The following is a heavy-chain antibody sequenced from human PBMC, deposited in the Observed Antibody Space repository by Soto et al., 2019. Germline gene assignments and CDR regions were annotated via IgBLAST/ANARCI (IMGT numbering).Heavy chain of an antibody. V-gene: IGHV1-69*12. CDR1: GGTFSSYA. Sequence: QVQLVQSGAEVKKPGSSVKVSCKASGGTFSSYAISWVRQAPGQGLEWMGGIIPISGTADYAQKFQGRVTIPAADFTSTAYMELSSLRSEDTAVYYCARHLGGNHYYYGMDVWGQGTTVTVSS. D-gene: IGHD3-16*01. CDR2: IIPISGTA. CDR3: ARHLGGNHYYYGMDV. J-gene: IGHJ6*02.